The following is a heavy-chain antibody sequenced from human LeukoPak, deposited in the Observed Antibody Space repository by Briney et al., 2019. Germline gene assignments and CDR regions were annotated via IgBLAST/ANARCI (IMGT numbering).Heavy chain of an antibody. CDR3: ARGRKYYDIPVSLEY. Sequence: ASVKVSCKVSGYTLTELSMHWVRQAPGKGLEWMGGFDPEDGETIYAQKFQGRVTMTEDTSTDTAYMELSSLRAEDTAVYYCARGRKYYDIPVSLEYWGQGTLVTVSS. CDR2: FDPEDGET. CDR1: GYTLTELS. V-gene: IGHV1-24*01. D-gene: IGHD3-9*01. J-gene: IGHJ4*02.